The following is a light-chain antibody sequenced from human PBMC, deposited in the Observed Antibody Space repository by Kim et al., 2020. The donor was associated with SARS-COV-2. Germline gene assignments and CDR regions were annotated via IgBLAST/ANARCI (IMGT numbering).Light chain of an antibody. Sequence: DIQMTQSPSSVSASVGDRVTITCRASQDISSWLAWYQKKPGKAPKVLIYAASSLRSGVPSRFSGSGSGTDFTLTISNLQPEDFATYSCKQSNRLPRTFGQGTKLEI. V-gene: IGKV1-12*01. CDR3: KQSNRLPRT. CDR2: AAS. CDR1: QDISSW. J-gene: IGKJ2*01.